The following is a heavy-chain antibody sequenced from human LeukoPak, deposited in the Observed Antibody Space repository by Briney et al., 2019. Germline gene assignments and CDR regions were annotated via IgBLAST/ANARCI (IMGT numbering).Heavy chain of an antibody. CDR3: ACAPKYYVYYYYMDV. V-gene: IGHV1-69*05. CDR2: IIPIFGTA. D-gene: IGHD1-26*01. Sequence: SVKVSCKASGGTFSSYAISWVRQAPGQGLEWMGGIIPIFGTANYAQKFQGRVTITTDESTSTAYMELSSLRSEDTAVYYCACAPKYYVYYYYMDVWGKGTTVTVSS. CDR1: GGTFSSYA. J-gene: IGHJ6*03.